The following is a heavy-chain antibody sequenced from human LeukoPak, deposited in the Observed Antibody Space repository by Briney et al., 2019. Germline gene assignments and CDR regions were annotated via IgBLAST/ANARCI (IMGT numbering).Heavy chain of an antibody. V-gene: IGHV4-59*01. CDR2: IYYSGST. Sequence: PSETLSLTCTVSGGSISSYYWSWIRHPPGKGLEWIGYIYYSGSTNYNPSLKIRVTISVDTSKNQFSLKLSSVTAADPAVYYCASDGIAADNWFDPWGQGTLVTVSS. CDR1: GGSISSYY. D-gene: IGHD6-6*01. CDR3: ASDGIAADNWFDP. J-gene: IGHJ5*02.